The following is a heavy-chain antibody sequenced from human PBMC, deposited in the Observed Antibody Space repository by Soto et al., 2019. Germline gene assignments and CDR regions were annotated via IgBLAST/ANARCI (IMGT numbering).Heavy chain of an antibody. J-gene: IGHJ4*02. V-gene: IGHV3-7*04. D-gene: IGHD6-6*01. Sequence: GGSLRLSCVASGFTLSTYWMSWVRQAPGKGLEWVANINQDGSEKYYVDSVKGRFTISRDNAKNSVYLQMNSLRAEDTAVYYCARAVAARCSYWGQGTLVTVSS. CDR2: INQDGSEK. CDR3: ARAVAARCSY. CDR1: GFTLSTYW.